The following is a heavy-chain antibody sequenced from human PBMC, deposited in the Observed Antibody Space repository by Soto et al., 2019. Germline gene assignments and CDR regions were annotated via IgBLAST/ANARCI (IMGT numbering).Heavy chain of an antibody. D-gene: IGHD2-2*01. CDR2: ISYDGSNK. CDR3: ARVVPAAMYYYYGMDV. J-gene: IGHJ6*02. V-gene: IGHV3-30*03. Sequence: GGSLRLSCAASGFTLSTYCMHWVRQAPGKGLEWVAVISYDGSNKYYADSVKGRFTISRDNSKNTLYLQMNSLRAEDTAVYYCARVVPAAMYYYYGMDVWGQGTTVTVSS. CDR1: GFTLSTYC.